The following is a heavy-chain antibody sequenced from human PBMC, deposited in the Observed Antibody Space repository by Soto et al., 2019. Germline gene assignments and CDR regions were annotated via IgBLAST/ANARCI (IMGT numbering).Heavy chain of an antibody. CDR1: GGSISSYY. D-gene: IGHD6-19*01. CDR2: IYYSGST. V-gene: IGHV4-59*08. J-gene: IGHJ4*02. Sequence: SETLSLTCTVSGGSISSYYWSWIRQPPGKGLEWIGYIYYSGSTNYNPSLKSRVTISVDTSKNQFSLKLSSVTAADTAVYYCARTPGEGSSGWYYFDYWGQGTLVTVSS. CDR3: ARTPGEGSSGWYYFDY.